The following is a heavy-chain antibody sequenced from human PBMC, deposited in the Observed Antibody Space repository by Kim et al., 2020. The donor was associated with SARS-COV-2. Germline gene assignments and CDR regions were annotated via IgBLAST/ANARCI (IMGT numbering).Heavy chain of an antibody. CDR1: GFTFSSYE. CDR3: ARVHDYGAIDY. D-gene: IGHD4-17*01. J-gene: IGHJ4*02. CDR2: ISSSGSTI. V-gene: IGHV3-48*03. Sequence: GGSLRLSCAASGFTFSSYEMNWVRQAPRKGLEWVSYISSSGSTIYYADSVKGRFTISRDNAKNSLYLQMNSLRAEDTAVYYCARVHDYGAIDYWGQGTLVTVSS.